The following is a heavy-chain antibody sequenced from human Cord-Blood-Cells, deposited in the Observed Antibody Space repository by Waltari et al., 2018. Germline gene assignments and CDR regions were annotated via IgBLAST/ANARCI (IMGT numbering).Heavy chain of an antibody. V-gene: IGHV4-34*01. Sequence: QLQHWGAGLLKFSQTLSFTCAVYGGSFSGYYWCWIRQPPGKGLEWIGEINHSRSNHDNTTRRSRVTISVDTAKSHCSLKLCSVTTAETAVYYCARGPYDSSDYYVYYWGQGTLVSVS. J-gene: IGHJ4*02. CDR1: GGSFSGYY. CDR2: INHSRSN. CDR3: ARGPYDSSDYYVYY. D-gene: IGHD3-22*01.